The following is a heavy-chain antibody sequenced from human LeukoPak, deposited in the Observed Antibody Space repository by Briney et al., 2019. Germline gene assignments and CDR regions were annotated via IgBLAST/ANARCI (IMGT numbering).Heavy chain of an antibody. V-gene: IGHV4-34*01. D-gene: IGHD3-10*01. CDR1: GGSFSGYY. CDR2: INHGGST. Sequence: KPSETLSLTCAVYGGSFSGYYWSWIRQPPGKGLEWIGEINHGGSTNYNPSLKSRVTISVDTSKNQFSLKLSSVTAADTAVYYCARGPYNYYGSGSDLDYWGQGTLVTVSS. J-gene: IGHJ4*02. CDR3: ARGPYNYYGSGSDLDY.